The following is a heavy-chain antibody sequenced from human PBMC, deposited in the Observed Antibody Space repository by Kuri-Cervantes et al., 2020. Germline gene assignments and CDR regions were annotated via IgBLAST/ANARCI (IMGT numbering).Heavy chain of an antibody. Sequence: GGSLRLSCAASGFTFSDYYMSWIRQAPGKGLEWVSAISGSGGSTYYADSVKGRFTISRDNAKNSLYLQMNSLRDEDTAVYYCTYYYDSSGSFDYWGQGTLVTVSS. J-gene: IGHJ4*02. V-gene: IGHV3-11*04. CDR2: ISGSGGST. CDR3: TYYYDSSGSFDY. D-gene: IGHD3-22*01. CDR1: GFTFSDYY.